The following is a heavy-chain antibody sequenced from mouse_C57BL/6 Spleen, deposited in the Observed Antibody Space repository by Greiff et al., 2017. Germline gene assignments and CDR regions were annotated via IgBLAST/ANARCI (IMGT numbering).Heavy chain of an antibody. D-gene: IGHD1-1*01. Sequence: VQLQQSGTVLARPGASVKMSCKTSGYTFTSYWMHWVKQRPGQGLEWIGAIYPGNSDTSYNQKFKGKATLTAVTSASTAYMELSSLTNEDSAVYYCTGDYYKGRFDYWGQGTTLTVSS. J-gene: IGHJ2*01. CDR1: GYTFTSYW. CDR3: TGDYYKGRFDY. CDR2: IYPGNSDT. V-gene: IGHV1-5*01.